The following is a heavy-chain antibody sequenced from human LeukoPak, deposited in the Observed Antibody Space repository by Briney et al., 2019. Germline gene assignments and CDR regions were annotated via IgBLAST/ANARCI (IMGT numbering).Heavy chain of an antibody. D-gene: IGHD2-21*02. V-gene: IGHV3-13*01. CDR2: ISTSGVT. CDR1: EVTFNTFD. J-gene: IGHJ4*02. Sequence: GSLRLSCAVSEVTFNTFDMHWVRQGPGKGLEWVSAISTSGVTYYSASVKGRFTISREDAKNSLDLQMNSLGAGDTAVYYCATGRTRDSNYPFVYWGQGTLVTVSS. CDR3: ATGRTRDSNYPFVY.